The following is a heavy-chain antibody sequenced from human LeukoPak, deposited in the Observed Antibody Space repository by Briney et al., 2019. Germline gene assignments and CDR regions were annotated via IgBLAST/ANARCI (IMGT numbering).Heavy chain of an antibody. CDR1: GGTFSSYA. CDR3: ARERTLVLLWFGETSNQFDY. J-gene: IGHJ4*02. CDR2: INPNSGGT. D-gene: IGHD3-10*01. Sequence: ASVKVSCKASGGTFSSYAISWARQAPGQGLEWMGWINPNSGGTNYAQKFQGRVTMTRDTSISTAYMELSRLRSDDTAVYYCARERTLVLLWFGETSNQFDYWGQGTLVTVSS. V-gene: IGHV1-2*02.